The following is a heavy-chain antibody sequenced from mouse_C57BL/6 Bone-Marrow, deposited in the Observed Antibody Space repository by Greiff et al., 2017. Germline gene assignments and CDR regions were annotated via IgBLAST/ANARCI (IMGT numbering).Heavy chain of an antibody. J-gene: IGHJ2*01. Sequence: EVQLQQSGPELVKPGASVKISCKASGYTFTDYYMNWVKQSHGKSLEWIGDINPNNGGTSYNQKFKGKATLTVDKSSSTAYMELRSLTSEDSAVYYCAREGDYYGSNDDWGQGTTLTVSS. V-gene: IGHV1-26*01. CDR2: INPNNGGT. CDR3: AREGDYYGSNDD. D-gene: IGHD1-1*01. CDR1: GYTFTDYY.